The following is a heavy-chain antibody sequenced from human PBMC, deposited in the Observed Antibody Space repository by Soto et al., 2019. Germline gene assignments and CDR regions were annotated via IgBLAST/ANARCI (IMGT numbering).Heavy chain of an antibody. CDR2: ISGSGGST. CDR1: GFTFGTYA. D-gene: IGHD5-18*01. CDR3: AKDRSVDTRDWFDP. V-gene: IGHV3-23*01. Sequence: GGSLRLSCAASGFTFGTYAMNWVRQAPGKGLEWVSGISGSGGSTYYSDSVKGRFTISRDNSKNTLYLQMNSLRADDTAVYYCAKDRSVDTRDWFDPWGQGTLVTVSS. J-gene: IGHJ5*02.